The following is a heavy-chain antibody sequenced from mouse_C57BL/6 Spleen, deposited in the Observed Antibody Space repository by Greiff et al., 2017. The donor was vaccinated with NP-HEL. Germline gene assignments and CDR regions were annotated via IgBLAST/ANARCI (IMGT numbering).Heavy chain of an antibody. CDR1: GFSLTSYG. CDR2: IWSGGST. D-gene: IGHD2-4*01. Sequence: QVQLKQSGPGLVQPSQSLSITCTVSGFSLTSYGVHWVRQSPGKGLEWLGVIWSGGSTDYNAAFISRLSISKDNSKSQVFFKMNSLQADDTAIYYCATSYDYDGWFAYWGQGTLVTVSA. J-gene: IGHJ3*01. V-gene: IGHV2-2*01. CDR3: ATSYDYDGWFAY.